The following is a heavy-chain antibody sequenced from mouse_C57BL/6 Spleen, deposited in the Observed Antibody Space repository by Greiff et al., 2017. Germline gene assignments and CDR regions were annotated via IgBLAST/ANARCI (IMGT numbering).Heavy chain of an antibody. CDR2: INSDGGST. CDR1: EYEFPSHD. J-gene: IGHJ1*03. V-gene: IGHV5-2*01. D-gene: IGHD1-1*01. Sequence: EVQRVESGGGLVQPGESLKLSCESNEYEFPSHDMSWVRKTPEKRLELVAAINSDGGSTYYPDTMERRFIISRDNTKKTLYLQMSSLRSEDTALYYCARHGPYYYGSSVPYWYFDVWGTGTTVTVSS. CDR3: ARHGPYYYGSSVPYWYFDV.